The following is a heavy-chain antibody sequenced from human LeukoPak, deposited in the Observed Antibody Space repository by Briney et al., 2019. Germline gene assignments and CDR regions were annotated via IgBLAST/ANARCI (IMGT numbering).Heavy chain of an antibody. CDR1: GGSFSGYY. V-gene: IGHV4-34*01. CDR3: ARFLWFGGPFDP. CDR2: INHSGST. Sequence: SETLSLTCAVYGGSFSGYYWSWIRQPPGKGLEWIGEINHSGSTNYNPSLKSRVTISVDTSKNQFSLKVRSVTAVDTAVYYCARFLWFGGPFDPWGQGTLVTVSS. J-gene: IGHJ5*02. D-gene: IGHD3-10*01.